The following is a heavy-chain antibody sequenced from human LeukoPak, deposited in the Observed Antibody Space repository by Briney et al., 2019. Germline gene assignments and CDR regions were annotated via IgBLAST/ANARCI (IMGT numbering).Heavy chain of an antibody. V-gene: IGHV5-51*01. CDR1: GYSSSYYW. Sequence: GESLKISCKGLGYSSSYYWIGWVRQMPGKGLEWMGIIYLGDSDTRYSPSFQGQVTISADKSISTAYLQWSSLKASDTAMYYCARHAPRWLQSKLGFDPWGQGTLVTVSS. D-gene: IGHD5-24*01. CDR2: IYLGDSDT. J-gene: IGHJ5*02. CDR3: ARHAPRWLQSKLGFDP.